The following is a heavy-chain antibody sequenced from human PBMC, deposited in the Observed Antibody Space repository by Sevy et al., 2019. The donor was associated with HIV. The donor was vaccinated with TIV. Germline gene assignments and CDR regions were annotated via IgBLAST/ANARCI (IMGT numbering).Heavy chain of an antibody. CDR3: ATSRSGYFDSSGYYIY. D-gene: IGHD3-22*01. CDR1: GYRFASHW. Sequence: GESLKISCQGSGYRFASHWIGWVRHMPGKGLEWMGIIYPEDSETRYSLSFQGQVTFSADKSISTAYLQWSSLKASDTAMYYCATSRSGYFDSSGYYIYWGQGTLVTVSS. J-gene: IGHJ4*02. CDR2: IYPEDSET. V-gene: IGHV5-51*01.